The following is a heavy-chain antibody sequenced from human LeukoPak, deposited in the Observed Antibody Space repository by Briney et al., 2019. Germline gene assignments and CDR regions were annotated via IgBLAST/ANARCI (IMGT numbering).Heavy chain of an antibody. CDR2: INQDGSQK. D-gene: IGHD3-3*01. CDR3: ARWRSRQSEFDL. CDR1: GFTFSSHW. J-gene: IGHJ4*02. V-gene: IGHV3-7*01. Sequence: GGSLRLSCAGSGFTFSSHWIGWVRQAPGKGLEWVAHINQDGSQKYYVDSVEGRFAISRDNAKNSLYLQMNSLRAEDTAIYYCARWRSRQSEFDLWGQGTLATISS.